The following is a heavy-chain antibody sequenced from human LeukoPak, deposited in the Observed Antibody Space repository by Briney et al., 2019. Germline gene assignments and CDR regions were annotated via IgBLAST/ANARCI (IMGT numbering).Heavy chain of an antibody. CDR1: GFTFSSYA. D-gene: IGHD3-22*01. J-gene: IGHJ4*02. CDR2: ISYDGSNK. Sequence: GGSLRLSCAASGFTFSSYAMHWVRQAPGKGLEWVAVISYDGSNKYYADSVKGRFTISRDNSKNTLYLQMNSLRAEDTAVYYCARVADSSGYCDYWGQGTLVTVSS. V-gene: IGHV3-30-3*01. CDR3: ARVADSSGYCDY.